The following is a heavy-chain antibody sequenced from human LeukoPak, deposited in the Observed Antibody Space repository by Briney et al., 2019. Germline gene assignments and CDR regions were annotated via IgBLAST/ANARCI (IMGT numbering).Heavy chain of an antibody. CDR1: GFTFSSYW. CDR3: AREGTAMAYNWFDP. CDR2: IKQDGSEK. J-gene: IGHJ5*02. D-gene: IGHD5-18*01. V-gene: IGHV3-7*03. Sequence: GGSLRLSCATSGFTFSSYWMSWVRQAPGKGLEWVANIKQDGSEKYYVDSVKGRFTISRDNAKNSLYLQMNSLRAEDTAVYYCAREGTAMAYNWFDPWGQGTLVTVSS.